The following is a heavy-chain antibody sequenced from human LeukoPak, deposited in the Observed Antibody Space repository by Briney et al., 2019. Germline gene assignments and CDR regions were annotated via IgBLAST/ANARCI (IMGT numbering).Heavy chain of an antibody. V-gene: IGHV3-23*01. J-gene: IGHJ4*02. CDR1: GFAFSSYA. Sequence: GGSLRLSCAASGFAFSSYAMSWVRQAPGKGLEWVSAISGSGGSPYYADSVKGRFTISRDNSKNTLYLQMNSLRAEDTAVYYCAKDPRRIARLITFGGGRPYYFDYWGQGTLVTVSS. CDR3: AKDPRRIARLITFGGGRPYYFDY. CDR2: ISGSGGSP. D-gene: IGHD3-16*01.